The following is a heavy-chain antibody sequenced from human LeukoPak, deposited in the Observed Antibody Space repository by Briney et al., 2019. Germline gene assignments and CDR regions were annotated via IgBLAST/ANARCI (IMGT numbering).Heavy chain of an antibody. J-gene: IGHJ4*01. D-gene: IGHD4-11*01. CDR2: IYYSGST. V-gene: IGHV4-59*01. CDR1: GGSISSYY. Sequence: PSETLSLTCTVSGGSISSYYWSWIRQPPGKGLEWIGYIYYSGSTNYNPSLKSRVTISVDTSKNQFSLKLSSVTAADTAVYYCARRSYSNYEDYWGHGTLVTVSS. CDR3: ARRSYSNYEDY.